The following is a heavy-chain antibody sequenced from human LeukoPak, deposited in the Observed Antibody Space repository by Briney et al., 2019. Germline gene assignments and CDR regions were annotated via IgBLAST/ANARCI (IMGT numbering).Heavy chain of an antibody. CDR1: GYSFTNYW. V-gene: IGHV5-51*01. J-gene: IGHJ4*02. CDR2: IYPGDSDA. Sequence: GESLKIPCKGSGYSFTNYWIGWVRQMPGKGLEWMGIIYPGDSDARYSPSFQGQVTISVDKSISTAYVQWSSLKASDSAMYYCARRDSGPYWRRLDYWAKGTLFTVSS. CDR3: ARRDSGPYWRRLDY. D-gene: IGHD1-26*01.